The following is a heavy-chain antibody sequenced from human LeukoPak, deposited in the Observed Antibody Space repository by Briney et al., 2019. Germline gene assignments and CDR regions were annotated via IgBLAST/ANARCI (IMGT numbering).Heavy chain of an antibody. V-gene: IGHV3-74*01. CDR3: VRDGSSSVLRYSDWSGYLYYYYMDV. CDR2: INSDGSST. D-gene: IGHD3-9*01. CDR1: GFTFSSYW. Sequence: GGSLRLSCAASGFTFSSYWMHWVRQAPGKGLVWVSRINSDGSSTSYADSVKGRFTISRDNARNSLYLQMNSLRAEDTAVYYCVRDGSSSVLRYSDWSGYLYYYYMDVWGKGTTVTISS. J-gene: IGHJ6*03.